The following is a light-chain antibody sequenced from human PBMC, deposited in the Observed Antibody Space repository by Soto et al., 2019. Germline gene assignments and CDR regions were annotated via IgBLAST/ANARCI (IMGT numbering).Light chain of an antibody. CDR2: EVS. CDR3: SSFRSGTILV. Sequence: QSALTQPASVSGSPGQSITISCTGTSTDIGRYNYVSWYQQYPGKAPKVLIYEVSNRPSGVSSRFSGSKSGNTASLTISGLQADDGADYYCSSFRSGTILVFGSGTKVTVL. V-gene: IGLV2-14*01. CDR1: STDIGRYNY. J-gene: IGLJ1*01.